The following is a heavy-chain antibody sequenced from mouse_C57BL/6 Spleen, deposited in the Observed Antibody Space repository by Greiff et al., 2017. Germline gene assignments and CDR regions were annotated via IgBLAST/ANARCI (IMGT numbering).Heavy chain of an antibody. CDR2: ISDGGSYT. V-gene: IGHV5-4*01. J-gene: IGHJ2*01. CDR1: GFTFSSYA. Sequence: EVQVVESGGGLVKPGGSLKLSCAASGFTFSSYAMSWVRQTPEKRLEWVATISDGGSYTYYPDNVKGRFTISRDNAKNNLYLQMSHLKSEDTAMYYCARVSSGYDDLDYWGQGTTLTVSS. CDR3: ARVSSGYDDLDY. D-gene: IGHD3-2*02.